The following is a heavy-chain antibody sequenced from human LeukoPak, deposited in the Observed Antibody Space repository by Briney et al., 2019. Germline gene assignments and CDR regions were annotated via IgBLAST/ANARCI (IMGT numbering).Heavy chain of an antibody. V-gene: IGHV1-69*13. J-gene: IGHJ4*02. CDR1: GGTFSSYA. Sequence: GASVKVSCKASGGTFSSYAISWVRQAPGQGLEWMGGIIPIFGTANYAQKFQGRVTITADESTSTAYMELSSLRSEDTAVYYCARGGGGILGGYESYYFDYWGQGTLVTVSS. CDR2: IIPIFGTA. D-gene: IGHD2-15*01. CDR3: ARGGGGILGGYESYYFDY.